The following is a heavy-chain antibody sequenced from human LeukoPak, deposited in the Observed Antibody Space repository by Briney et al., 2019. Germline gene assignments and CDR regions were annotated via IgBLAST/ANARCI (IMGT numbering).Heavy chain of an antibody. CDR1: GFTFSSYA. CDR3: AKDRRPAMGDYVWGSYRSIGGPFDP. V-gene: IGHV3-23*01. J-gene: IGHJ5*02. CDR2: ISGSGGST. D-gene: IGHD3-16*02. Sequence: GGSLRLSCAASGFTFSSYAMSWVRQAPGKGLEWVSAISGSGGSTYYADSVKGRFTISRDNSKNTLYLQMNSLRAEDTAVYYCAKDRRPAMGDYVWGSYRSIGGPFDPWGQGTLVTVSS.